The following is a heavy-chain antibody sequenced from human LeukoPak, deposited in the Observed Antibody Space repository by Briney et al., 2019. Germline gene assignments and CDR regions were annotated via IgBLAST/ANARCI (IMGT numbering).Heavy chain of an antibody. J-gene: IGHJ4*02. D-gene: IGHD6-19*01. CDR3: AKDQWNPDY. Sequence: GGSLRLSCAASGFTFSSYGVHWVRQAPGKGLEWVAVVWDDGSSQNYADSVKGRFTISRDNSKNMLYLQMNSLRAEDTAVYYCAKDQWNPDYWGQGTLVSVSS. CDR1: GFTFSSYG. CDR2: VWDDGSSQ. V-gene: IGHV3-33*06.